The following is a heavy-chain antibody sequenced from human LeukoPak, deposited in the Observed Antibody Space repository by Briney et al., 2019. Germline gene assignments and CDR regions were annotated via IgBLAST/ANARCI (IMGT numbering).Heavy chain of an antibody. Sequence: SLRLSCAASGFTFSSYAMHWVRQAPGKGLEWVAVISYDGSNKYYADSVKGRFTISRDNSKNTLYLQMNSLRAEDTAVYYCASGGTTERLPFDYWGQGTLVTVSS. V-gene: IGHV3-30*01. J-gene: IGHJ4*02. D-gene: IGHD1-1*01. CDR1: GFTFSSYA. CDR3: ASGGTTERLPFDY. CDR2: ISYDGSNK.